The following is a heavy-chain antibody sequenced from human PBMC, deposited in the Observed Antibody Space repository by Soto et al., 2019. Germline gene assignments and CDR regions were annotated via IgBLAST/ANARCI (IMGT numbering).Heavy chain of an antibody. Sequence: GASVKVSCTVSGYTFTSSAVPWVRQGRGQRQERIEWIVVGSGNTKYAQKFQERVTITRDMSTNTAYMEMSSLRYEDTAVYYCAADSRSGYTNYYYYYGMDVWGQGTTVTVSS. CDR1: GYTFTSSA. J-gene: IGHJ6*02. CDR3: AADSRSGYTNYYYYYGMDV. V-gene: IGHV1-58*01. D-gene: IGHD6-6*01. CDR2: IVVGSGNT.